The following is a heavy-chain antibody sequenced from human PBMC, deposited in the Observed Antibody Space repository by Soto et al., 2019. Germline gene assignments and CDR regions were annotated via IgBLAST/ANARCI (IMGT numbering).Heavy chain of an antibody. CDR3: ASLGGQQLVDSFIYYYDSSGSGLAY. J-gene: IGHJ4*02. CDR1: GFIFSAYW. Sequence: GGSLRLSCAGSGFIFSAYWMSWVRHAPGKGLEWVAVISYDGSNKYYADSVKGRFTISRDNAKNSPYLQMNSLRAEDTAVYYCASLGGQQLVDSFIYYYDSSGSGLAYWGRGTLVTGSS. CDR2: ISYDGSNK. D-gene: IGHD3-22*01. V-gene: IGHV3-30*12.